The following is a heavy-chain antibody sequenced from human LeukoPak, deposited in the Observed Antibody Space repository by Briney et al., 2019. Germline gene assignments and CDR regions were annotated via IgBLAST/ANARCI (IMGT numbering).Heavy chain of an antibody. CDR1: GYTFTNYG. D-gene: IGHD3-22*01. Sequence: GASVKVSCKTSGYTFTNYGMHWVRRAPSQSFEGLGWINTGNGNTKSSQKFQDRVTLTRDTSASTAYMELNSLSSEDTAVYYCARVPLHDASGRYYPHWGQGTLVTVSS. CDR2: INTGNGNT. V-gene: IGHV1-3*04. CDR3: ARVPLHDASGRYYPH. J-gene: IGHJ1*01.